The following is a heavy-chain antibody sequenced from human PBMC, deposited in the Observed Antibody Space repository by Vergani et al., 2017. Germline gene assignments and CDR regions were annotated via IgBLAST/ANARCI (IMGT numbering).Heavy chain of an antibody. CDR1: GGSFTSYH. CDR2: IDHTGRP. J-gene: IGHJ6*03. CDR3: ARVNKDTDSHLCYNWYMDV. D-gene: IGHD3-22*01. V-gene: IGHV4-34*01. Sequence: QVQLQQWGGGLLKPSETLSLTCVVNGGSFTSYHWPWIRQSPGEGLEWVGDIDHTGRPDYNPSLKSRLTMSVDKSRNQFSLSLNSVTATDTAISFCARVNKDTDSHLCYNWYMDVWGQGTAVTVS.